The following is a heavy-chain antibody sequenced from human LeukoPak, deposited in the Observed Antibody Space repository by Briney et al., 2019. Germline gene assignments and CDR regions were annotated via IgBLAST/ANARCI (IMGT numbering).Heavy chain of an antibody. CDR2: INPTGGST. Sequence: ASVKVSCKASGYTITSYYMHWVRQAPGQGLEWMGLINPTGGSTGYAQKFQGRVTMTRDMSTSTVYMELSSLRSEDTAVYYCARTYCTNGVCPMDAFDIWGQGTMVTVSS. CDR3: ARTYCTNGVCPMDAFDI. D-gene: IGHD2-8*01. CDR1: GYTITSYY. J-gene: IGHJ3*02. V-gene: IGHV1-46*01.